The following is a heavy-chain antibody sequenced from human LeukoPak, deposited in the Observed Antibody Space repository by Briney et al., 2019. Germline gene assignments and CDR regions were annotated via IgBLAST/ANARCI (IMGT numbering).Heavy chain of an antibody. CDR2: INHSGST. V-gene: IGHV4-34*01. CDR3: ARGRAFSL. Sequence: SSETLSLTCAVYGGSFSGYYWSWIRLPPGKGLEWIEEINHSGSTNYNPSLKSRVTISVDTSKNQFSLKLSSVTAADTAVYYCARGRAFSLWGQGTLVTVSS. J-gene: IGHJ4*02. CDR1: GGSFSGYY.